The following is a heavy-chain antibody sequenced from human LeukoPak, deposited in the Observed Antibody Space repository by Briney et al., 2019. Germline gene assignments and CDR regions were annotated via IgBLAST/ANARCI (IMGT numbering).Heavy chain of an antibody. CDR2: ISAYNGNT. Sequence: GASVKVSCKASGYTFTSYGISWVRQAPGQGLEWMGWISAYNGNTNYAQKLQGRVTMTTDTSTSTAYMELRSLRSDDTAVYYCARRSGDYDFWSGYNYNYMDVWGKGTTVTVSS. V-gene: IGHV1-18*01. CDR1: GYTFTSYG. CDR3: ARRSGDYDFWSGYNYNYMDV. J-gene: IGHJ6*03. D-gene: IGHD3-3*01.